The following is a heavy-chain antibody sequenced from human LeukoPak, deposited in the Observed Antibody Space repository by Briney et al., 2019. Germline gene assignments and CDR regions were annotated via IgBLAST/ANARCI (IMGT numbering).Heavy chain of an antibody. J-gene: IGHJ4*02. CDR1: GGSFSGYY. CDR2: INHSGST. Sequence: SETLSLTCAVYGGSFSGYYWSWIRQPPGKGLEWIGEINHSGSTNYNPSLKSRVTISVDTSKNQFSLKLSSVTAADTAVYYCAREYSSGWYFDYWGQGTLVTVSS. D-gene: IGHD6-19*01. CDR3: AREYSSGWYFDY. V-gene: IGHV4-34*01.